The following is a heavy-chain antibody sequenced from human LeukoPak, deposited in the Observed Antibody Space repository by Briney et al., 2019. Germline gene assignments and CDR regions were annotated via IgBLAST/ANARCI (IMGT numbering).Heavy chain of an antibody. CDR1: GGSISSYY. V-gene: IGHV4-4*07. D-gene: IGHD1-1*01. Sequence: PSETLSLTCTVSGGSISSYYWSWIRQPAGKGLEWIGRIYTSGSTNYNPSLKSRVTMSVDTSKHQFSLKLSSVTAADTAVYYCAGANEKTGTTPFYYAFDIWGQGTMVTVSS. CDR2: IYTSGST. J-gene: IGHJ3*02. CDR3: AGANEKTGTTPFYYAFDI.